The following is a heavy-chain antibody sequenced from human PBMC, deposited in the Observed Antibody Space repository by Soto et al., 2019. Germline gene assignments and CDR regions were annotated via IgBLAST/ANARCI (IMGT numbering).Heavy chain of an antibody. CDR1: GYTFTSHG. V-gene: IGHV1-18*01. CDR2: ISAHNGNT. CDR3: ARENVNSKSWYVVDY. D-gene: IGHD3-16*01. Sequence: VQLVQSGAEVKKPGASVKVSCKASGYTFTSHGINWVRRAAGQGLEWMGWISAHNGNTKYAEKFQGRITVATETSTSTAYMELRSLRSGDTAVYYCARENVNSKSWYVVDYWGQGTLVTVSS. J-gene: IGHJ4*02.